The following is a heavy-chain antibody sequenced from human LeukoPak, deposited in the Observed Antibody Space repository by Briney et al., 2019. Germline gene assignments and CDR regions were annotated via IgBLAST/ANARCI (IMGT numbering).Heavy chain of an antibody. CDR2: INPNSGGT. V-gene: IGHV1-2*02. D-gene: IGHD3-3*01. CDR3: ARALRVNWFDP. CDR1: GYTFTGYY. J-gene: IGHJ5*02. Sequence: ASVKVSCKASGYTFTGYYMHWVRQAPGQGLEWMGWINPNSGGTNYVQKFQGRVTMTRDTSISTAYMELSRLRSDDTAVYYCARALRVNWFDPWGQGTLVTVSS.